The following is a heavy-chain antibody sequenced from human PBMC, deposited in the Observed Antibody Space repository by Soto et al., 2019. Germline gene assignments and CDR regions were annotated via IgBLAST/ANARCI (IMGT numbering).Heavy chain of an antibody. CDR3: ARGGVVTASGFDI. D-gene: IGHD2-21*02. J-gene: IGHJ3*02. CDR2: IIPIFGTA. Sequence: QVQLVQSGAEVKKPGSSVKVSCKASGGTFSSYAISWVRQAPGQGLEWMGGIIPIFGTAHYAQKFQGRVTSTADESTSTAYREQSSLKSDDTAVYYCARGGVVTASGFDIWGQGTMVTVSS. CDR1: GGTFSSYA. V-gene: IGHV1-69*01.